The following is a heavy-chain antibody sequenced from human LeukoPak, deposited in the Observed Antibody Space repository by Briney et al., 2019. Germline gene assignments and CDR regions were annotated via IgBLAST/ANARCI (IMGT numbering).Heavy chain of an antibody. CDR1: GFTFSSYS. CDR2: ISSSSSYI. D-gene: IGHD1-26*01. V-gene: IGHV3-21*01. J-gene: IGHJ6*02. CDR3: ARGPYSGSYFSYYYYGMDV. Sequence: GVSLRLSCAASGFTFSSYSMNWVRQAPGKGLEWVSSISSSSSYIYYADSVKGRFTISRDNAKNSLYLQMNSLRAEDTAVYYCARGPYSGSYFSYYYYGMDVWGQGTTVTVSS.